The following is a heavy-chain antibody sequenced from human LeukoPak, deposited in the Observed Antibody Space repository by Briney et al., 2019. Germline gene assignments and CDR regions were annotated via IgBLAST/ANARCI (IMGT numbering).Heavy chain of an antibody. V-gene: IGHV3-23*01. J-gene: IGHJ4*02. D-gene: IGHD2-2*01. CDR1: GFTFSSYA. Sequence: GGSLRLSCAASGFTFSSYAMSWVRQAPGKGLEWVSAISGSGGSTYYADSVKGRFTISRDNSKNTLYLQMNSLRAEDTAVYYCAKGHIVVVPAAKLGYYFDYWGQGTLVTVSS. CDR2: ISGSGGST. CDR3: AKGHIVVVPAAKLGYYFDY.